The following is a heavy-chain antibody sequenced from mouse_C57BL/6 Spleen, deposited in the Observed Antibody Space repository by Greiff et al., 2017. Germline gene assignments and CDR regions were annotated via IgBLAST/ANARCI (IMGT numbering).Heavy chain of an antibody. V-gene: IGHV5-6*01. CDR2: ISSGGSYT. Sequence: EVKLQESGGDLVKPGGSLKLSCAASGFTFSSYGMSWVRQTPDKRLEWVATISSGGSYTYYPDSVKGRFTISRDNAKNTLYLQMSSLKSEDTAMYYCARLIKGDYFDYWGQGTTLTVSS. CDR3: ARLIKGDYFDY. J-gene: IGHJ2*01. CDR1: GFTFSSYG.